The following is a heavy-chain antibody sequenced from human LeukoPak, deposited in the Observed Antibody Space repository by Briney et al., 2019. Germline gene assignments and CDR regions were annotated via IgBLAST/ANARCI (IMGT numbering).Heavy chain of an antibody. CDR1: GFTFSSYA. V-gene: IGHV3-23*01. Sequence: PGGSLRLSCAASGFTFSSYAMSWVRQAPGKGLEWVSAISGSGGSTYYADSVKGGFTISRDNSKNTLYLQMNSLRAEDTAVYYCAKGAGYSGYVYLDYWGQGTLVTVSS. J-gene: IGHJ4*02. CDR2: ISGSGGST. D-gene: IGHD5-12*01. CDR3: AKGAGYSGYVYLDY.